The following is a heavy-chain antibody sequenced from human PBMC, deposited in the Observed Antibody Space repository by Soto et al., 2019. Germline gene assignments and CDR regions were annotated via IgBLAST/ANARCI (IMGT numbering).Heavy chain of an antibody. CDR1: GFTVSSNY. D-gene: IGHD5-18*01. Sequence: EVQLVETGGGLIQPGGSLRLSCAASGFTVSSNYMSWVRQAPGKGLEWVSVIYSGGSTYYADSVKGRFTISRDNSKNTLYLQMNSLRAEDTAVYYCARELDTAMVTSYYYGMDVCGQGTTVTVSS. CDR3: ARELDTAMVTSYYYGMDV. CDR2: IYSGGST. V-gene: IGHV3-53*02. J-gene: IGHJ6*02.